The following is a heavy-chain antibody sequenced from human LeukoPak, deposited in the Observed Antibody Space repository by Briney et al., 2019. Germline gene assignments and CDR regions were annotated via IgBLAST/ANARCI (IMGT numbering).Heavy chain of an antibody. CDR2: IIPILGIA. CDR3: ARDAQVSYGDSYFDY. V-gene: IGHV1-69*04. Sequence: SVKVSCKASGGTFSSYAISWVRQAPGQGLEWMGRIIPILGIANYAQKFQGRVTITADKSTSTAYMELSSLRSEDTAVYYCARDAQVSYGDSYFDYWGQGTLVTVSS. D-gene: IGHD4-17*01. J-gene: IGHJ4*02. CDR1: GGTFSSYA.